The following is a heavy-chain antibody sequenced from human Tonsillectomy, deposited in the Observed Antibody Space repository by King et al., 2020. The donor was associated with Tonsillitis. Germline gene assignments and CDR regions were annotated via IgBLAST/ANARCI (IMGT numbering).Heavy chain of an antibody. V-gene: IGHV3-30*02. CDR1: GFTFSSYG. CDR2: IRYDGSKK. Sequence: VQLVESGGGVVQPGGSLRLSCAASGFTFSSYGMHWVRQAPGKGLEWGAFIRYDGSKKYYADSVKGRVTISRENSKNTVYLQMNSLRAEDTAVYYCAKGGGAGTVDYWGQGTLVTVSS. J-gene: IGHJ4*02. CDR3: AKGGGAGTVDY. D-gene: IGHD1-7*01.